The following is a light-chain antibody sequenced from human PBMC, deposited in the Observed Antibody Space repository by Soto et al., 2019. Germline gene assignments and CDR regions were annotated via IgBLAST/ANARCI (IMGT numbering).Light chain of an antibody. CDR1: SSDVGTYNF. CDR2: DVS. V-gene: IGLV2-14*03. CDR3: CSYTSTNTFV. Sequence: QSALTQPASVSGSPGQSITISCTGTSSDVGTYNFVSWYQQHPGKAPKLMIYDVSNRPSGVSNRFSGCKSGDTASLTISGLQADDEAAYYCCSYTSTNTFVFGGGTKLTVL. J-gene: IGLJ2*01.